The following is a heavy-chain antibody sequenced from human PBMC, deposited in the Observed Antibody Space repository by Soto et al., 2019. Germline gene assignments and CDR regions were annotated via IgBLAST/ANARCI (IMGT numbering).Heavy chain of an antibody. J-gene: IGHJ4*02. CDR2: IYPGDSDT. Sequence: PGESLKISCKGSGYSFTSYWIGWVRQMPGRGLEWIGIIYPGDSDTRYSPSFQGQVTISADKSISTAYLQWSSLKASDTAMYYCARSHSSGWYYFDYWGQGTLVTVSS. D-gene: IGHD6-19*01. V-gene: IGHV5-51*01. CDR1: GYSFTSYW. CDR3: ARSHSSGWYYFDY.